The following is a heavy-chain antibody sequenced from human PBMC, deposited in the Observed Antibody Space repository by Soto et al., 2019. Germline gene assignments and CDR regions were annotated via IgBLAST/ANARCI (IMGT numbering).Heavy chain of an antibody. CDR3: ARGMVNFDY. J-gene: IGHJ4*02. V-gene: IGHV4-59*01. Sequence: SETLSLTCTVSGGSISSYYWSWIRQPPGKGLEWIGYIYYSGSTNYNPSLKSRVTISVDTSKNQFSLKLRSVTAADTAVYYCARGMVNFDYWGQGTLVTVSS. CDR2: IYYSGST. D-gene: IGHD5-18*01. CDR1: GGSISSYY.